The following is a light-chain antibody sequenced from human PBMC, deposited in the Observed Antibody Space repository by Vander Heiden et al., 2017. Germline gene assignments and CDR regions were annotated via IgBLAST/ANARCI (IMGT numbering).Light chain of an antibody. V-gene: IGKV3-11*01. CDR2: DAS. J-gene: IGKJ4*01. CDR3: QQRSNWPPSLT. CDR1: QSVGSY. Sequence: EIVLTQSPATLSLSPGERATLPCRASQSVGSYLAWYQQKPGQAPRLLIYDASNRATGIPARFSGSGSGTDFALTISSLEPEDFAVYYCQQRSNWPPSLTFGGGTKVEIK.